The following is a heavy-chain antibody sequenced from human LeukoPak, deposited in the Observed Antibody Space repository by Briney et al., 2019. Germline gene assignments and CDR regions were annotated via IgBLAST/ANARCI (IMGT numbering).Heavy chain of an antibody. CDR1: GFTFSSYA. V-gene: IGHV3-30-3*01. J-gene: IGHJ4*02. CDR3: ARSDTKRYSSSFYFDY. Sequence: GGSLRLSCAASGFTFSSYAMHWVRQAPGKGLEWVAVISYDGSNKYYADSVKGRFTISRDNSKNTLCLQMNSLRAEDTAVYYCARSDTKRYSSSFYFDYWGQGTLVTVSS. D-gene: IGHD6-13*01. CDR2: ISYDGSNK.